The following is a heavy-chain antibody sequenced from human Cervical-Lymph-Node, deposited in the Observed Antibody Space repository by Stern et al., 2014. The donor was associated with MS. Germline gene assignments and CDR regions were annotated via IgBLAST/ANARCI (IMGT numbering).Heavy chain of an antibody. D-gene: IGHD6-13*01. V-gene: IGHV1-69*18. Sequence: QVQLVQSGAEVTKPGSSVKVSCKASGGTFSKVPSSWVRQAPGQGLEWMGRNFPVFGTPTYAQEFRGRVTITADVSTSTVYMELSSLRSDDTAVYYCALSSETSDRWYSLGYDLWGQGTLVTVSS. CDR2: NFPVFGTP. J-gene: IGHJ5*02. CDR1: GGTFSKVP. CDR3: ALSSETSDRWYSLGYDL.